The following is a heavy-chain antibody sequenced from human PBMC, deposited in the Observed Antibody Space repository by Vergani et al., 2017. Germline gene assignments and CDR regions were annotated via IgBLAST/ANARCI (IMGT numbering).Heavy chain of an antibody. CDR2: IYHSGST. CDR1: GGSICSSNW. J-gene: IGHJ4*02. V-gene: IGHV4-4*02. CDR3: ARGPGVVVVAATRGGFDY. Sequence: QVQLQESGPGLVKPSGTLSLTCAVSGGSICSSNWWSWVRQPPGKGLEWIGEIYHSGSTNYNPSLKSRVTISVDTSKNQFSLKLSSVTAADTAVYYCARGPGVVVVAATRGGFDYWGQGTLVTVSS. D-gene: IGHD2-15*01.